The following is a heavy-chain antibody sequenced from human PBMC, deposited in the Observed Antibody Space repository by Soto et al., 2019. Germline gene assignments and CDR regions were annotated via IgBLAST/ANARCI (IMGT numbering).Heavy chain of an antibody. J-gene: IGHJ6*02. CDR3: AKSQDIVLMVYARDYYYYGMDV. Sequence: GGSLSLSCAASGFTFSSYSMNWVRQAPGKGLEWVSYISSSSTIYYADSVKGRFTISRDNARNSLYLQMNSLRDEDTAVYYCAKSQDIVLMVYARDYYYYGMDVWGQGTTVTVSS. CDR2: ISSSSTI. V-gene: IGHV3-48*02. CDR1: GFTFSSYS. D-gene: IGHD2-8*01.